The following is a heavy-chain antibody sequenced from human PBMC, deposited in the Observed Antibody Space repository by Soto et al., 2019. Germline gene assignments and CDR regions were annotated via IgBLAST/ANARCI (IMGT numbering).Heavy chain of an antibody. CDR2: ISYSGTT. J-gene: IGHJ5*02. D-gene: IGHD5-18*01. Sequence: SETLSRTCTVSGGSISSYYWSWIRQPPGEGLEWIGFISYSGTTSYSPSLKSRVAISLDTSKNQFSLSLNFVTAADTAVYYCARGRGYSYGLDPWGQGSLVTVSS. CDR3: ARGRGYSYGLDP. CDR1: GGSISSYY. V-gene: IGHV4-30-4*01.